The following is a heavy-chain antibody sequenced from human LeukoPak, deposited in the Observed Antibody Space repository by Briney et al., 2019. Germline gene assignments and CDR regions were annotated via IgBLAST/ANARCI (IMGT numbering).Heavy chain of an antibody. CDR3: ARGGENSGFDY. CDR2: ISSLSNYI. CDR1: GFTFSSYR. J-gene: IGHJ4*02. D-gene: IGHD6-19*01. Sequence: GGSLRLSCAASGFTFSSYRMNWVRQAPGKGLEWVSSISSLSNYIYYADSVKGRFTISRDNAKNSLYLQMNSLRAEDTALYYCARGGENSGFDYWGQGTLVTVSS. V-gene: IGHV3-21*01.